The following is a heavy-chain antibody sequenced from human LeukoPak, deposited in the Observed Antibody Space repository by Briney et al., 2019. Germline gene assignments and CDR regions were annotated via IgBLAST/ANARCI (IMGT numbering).Heavy chain of an antibody. J-gene: IGHJ6*01. CDR2: ISASGGST. CDR1: GFIFNNYA. CDR3: AKEAYPTMTAVYYYGMGV. V-gene: IGHV3-23*01. D-gene: IGHD4-17*01. Sequence: GGSLRLSCAASGFIFNNYAMSWVRQAPGKGLECVSEISASGGSTYYADYVKGRFTITRDNSKNTLYLQMSSLRVEDTALYYCAKEAYPTMTAVYYYGMGVWGLGTAVTVSS.